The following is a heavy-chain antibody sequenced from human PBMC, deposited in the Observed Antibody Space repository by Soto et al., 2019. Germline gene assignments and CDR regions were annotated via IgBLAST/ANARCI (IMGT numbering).Heavy chain of an antibody. D-gene: IGHD3-9*01. CDR3: ARDTAYYDILTGYYLSAFDI. V-gene: IGHV4-59*01. Sequence: SETLSLTCTVSGGSISSYYWSWIRQPPGKGLEWIGYIYYSGSTNYNPSLKSRVTISVDTSKNQFSLKLSSVTAADTAVYYCARDTAYYDILTGYYLSAFDICGQGTMLTVSS. CDR2: IYYSGST. CDR1: GGSISSYY. J-gene: IGHJ3*02.